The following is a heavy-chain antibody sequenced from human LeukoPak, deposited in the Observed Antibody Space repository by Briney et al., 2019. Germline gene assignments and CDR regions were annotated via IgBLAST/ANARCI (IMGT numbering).Heavy chain of an antibody. CDR1: GGTFSSYA. CDR3: ARSPQSYYYYYMDV. J-gene: IGHJ6*03. Sequence: GASVKVSCKASGGTFSSYAISWVRQAPGQGLEWMGGIIPIFGTANYAQKFQGRVTITADKSTSTAYMELSSLRSEDTAVYYCARSPQSYYYYYMDVWGKGTTVTVSS. D-gene: IGHD4-11*01. V-gene: IGHV1-69*06. CDR2: IIPIFGTA.